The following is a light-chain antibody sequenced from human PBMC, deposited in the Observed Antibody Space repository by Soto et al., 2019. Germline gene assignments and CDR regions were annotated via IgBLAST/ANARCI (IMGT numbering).Light chain of an antibody. CDR1: SGHSSYA. J-gene: IGLJ2*01. CDR2: LNSDGSH. Sequence: QLVLTQSPSASASLGASVKLTCTLSSGHSSYAIAWHQQQPEKGPRYLMKLNSDGSHSKGDGIPDRFSGSSSGAERYLTISSLQSEDESDYYCQTWGTGIQVFGGGTQLTF. V-gene: IGLV4-69*01. CDR3: QTWGTGIQV.